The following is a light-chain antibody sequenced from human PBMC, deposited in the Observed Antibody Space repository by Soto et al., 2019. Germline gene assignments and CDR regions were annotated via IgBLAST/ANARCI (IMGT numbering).Light chain of an antibody. V-gene: IGKV3-11*01. CDR1: QSVGSY. Sequence: EIVLAQSPATLSLSPGERATLSCRASQSVGSYLAWYQQKPGQAPRLLIYDASTRATGIPARFSGSGSGTDFTLTISSLEPDDFAVYYCQQRTNWPITFGQGTRLDIK. CDR2: DAS. CDR3: QQRTNWPIT. J-gene: IGKJ5*01.